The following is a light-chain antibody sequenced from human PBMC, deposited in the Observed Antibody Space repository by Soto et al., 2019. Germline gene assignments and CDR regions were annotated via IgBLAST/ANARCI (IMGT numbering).Light chain of an antibody. CDR2: AAS. Sequence: DIQMTQSPSSVSASVGDRVTITCRASQGASSWLAWYQQKPGKAPKLLIFAASRLQSGVPSRFRGSGSGTDFTLTISGRQTEDFATYYCQQANSYPFTFGQGTKLEIK. J-gene: IGKJ2*01. CDR1: QGASSW. V-gene: IGKV1-12*01. CDR3: QQANSYPFT.